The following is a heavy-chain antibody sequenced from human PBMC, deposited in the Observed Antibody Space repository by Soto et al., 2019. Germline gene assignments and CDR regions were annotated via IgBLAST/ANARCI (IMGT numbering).Heavy chain of an antibody. J-gene: IGHJ4*02. D-gene: IGHD2-21*02. CDR1: GVTFNSLS. Sequence: PGGSLRLSCTGSGVTFNSLSLHWVRQGPDKGLEWVAVVSFDGKVTYYADSVKGRFTVSRDNSKNTIYLQANGLRAEDTAVYYCAREPYGDSQYFDYWGQGT. CDR2: VSFDGKVT. CDR3: AREPYGDSQYFDY. V-gene: IGHV3-30*04.